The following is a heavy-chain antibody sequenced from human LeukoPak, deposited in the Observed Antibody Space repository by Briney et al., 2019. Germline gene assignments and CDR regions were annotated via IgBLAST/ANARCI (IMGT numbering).Heavy chain of an antibody. CDR1: GYTFTGYY. CDR3: ARSVAIQWGMGGGNIDY. V-gene: IGHV1-2*06. D-gene: IGHD3-16*01. CDR2: INPNSGGT. Sequence: ASVKVSCKASGYTFTGYYMHWVRQAPGQGLEWMGRINPNSGGTNYAQKFQGRVTMTRDTSISTAYMELSRLRSDDTAVYYCARSVAIQWGMGGGNIDYWGQGTLVTVSS. J-gene: IGHJ4*02.